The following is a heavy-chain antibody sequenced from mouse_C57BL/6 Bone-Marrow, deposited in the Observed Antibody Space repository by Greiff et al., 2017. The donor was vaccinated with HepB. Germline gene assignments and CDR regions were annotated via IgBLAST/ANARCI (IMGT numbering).Heavy chain of an antibody. J-gene: IGHJ3*01. CDR1: GFTFSSHG. D-gene: IGHD1-1*01. CDR2: ISSGGSYT. CDR3: ARPGITTVPAFAY. Sequence: VKLVESGGDLVKPGGSLKLFCAASGFTFSSHGMSWVRQTPDKRLEWVATISSGGSYTYYPDRVKGRFTISRDNAKNSLYLQMSSLKSEDPVMYCGARPGITTVPAFAYWGQGTLVTVSA. V-gene: IGHV5-6*02.